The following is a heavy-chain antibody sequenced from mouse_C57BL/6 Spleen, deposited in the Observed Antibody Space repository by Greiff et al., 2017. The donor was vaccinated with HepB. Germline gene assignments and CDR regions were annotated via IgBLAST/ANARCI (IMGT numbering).Heavy chain of an antibody. CDR3: AREENYYYGSSYGFAY. J-gene: IGHJ3*01. V-gene: IGHV1-55*01. Sequence: QVQLQQPGAELVKPGASVKMSCKASGYTFTSYWITWVKQRPGQGLEWIGDIYPGSGSTNYNEKFKSKATLTVDTSSSTAYMQLSSLTSEDSAVYYCAREENYYYGSSYGFAYWGQVTLVTVSA. D-gene: IGHD1-1*01. CDR1: GYTFTSYW. CDR2: IYPGSGST.